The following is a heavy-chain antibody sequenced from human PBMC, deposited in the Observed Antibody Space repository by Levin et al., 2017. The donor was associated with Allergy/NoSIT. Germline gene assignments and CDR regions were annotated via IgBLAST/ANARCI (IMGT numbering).Heavy chain of an antibody. Sequence: LSLTCAASGFTFSSYSMNWVRQAPGKGLEWVSYISSSSSTIYYADSVKGRFTISRDNAKNSLYLQMNSLRAEDTAVYYCARVRGIAVAATGDYWGQGTLVTVSS. D-gene: IGHD6-19*01. CDR1: GFTFSSYS. J-gene: IGHJ4*02. V-gene: IGHV3-48*01. CDR3: ARVRGIAVAATGDY. CDR2: ISSSSSTI.